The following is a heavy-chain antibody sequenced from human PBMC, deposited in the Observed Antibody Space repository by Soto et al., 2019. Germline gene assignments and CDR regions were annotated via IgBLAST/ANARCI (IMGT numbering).Heavy chain of an antibody. Sequence: QVQLVQSGAEVKKPGASVKVSCQASGYTFSNYGINWVRQAPGQGLEWLGWVSAFNGERRYAQKVQHRVTMTTDTSTTTAYMELTSLRSDDTAVYYCARGTSIPASGDYWGQGTLVTVSS. CDR3: ARGTSIPASGDY. V-gene: IGHV1-18*04. CDR2: VSAFNGER. CDR1: GYTFSNYG. D-gene: IGHD2-21*01. J-gene: IGHJ4*02.